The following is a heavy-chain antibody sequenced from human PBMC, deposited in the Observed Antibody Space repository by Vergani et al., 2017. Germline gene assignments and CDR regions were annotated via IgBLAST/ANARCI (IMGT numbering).Heavy chain of an antibody. Sequence: QVQLVQSGAEVKKPGSSVKVSCKASGGTFSSYAISWVRQAPGQGLEWMGRIIPIFGTANYAQKFQGRVTITADESTSTAYMELSSLRSEDTAVYYCARYRAYDYGGNSGVDAFDIWGQGTMVTVSS. D-gene: IGHD4-23*01. V-gene: IGHV1-69*13. CDR1: GGTFSSYA. J-gene: IGHJ3*02. CDR3: ARYRAYDYGGNSGVDAFDI. CDR2: IIPIFGTA.